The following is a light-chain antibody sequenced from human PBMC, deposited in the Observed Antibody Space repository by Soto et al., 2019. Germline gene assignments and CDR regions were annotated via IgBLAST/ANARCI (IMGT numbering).Light chain of an antibody. Sequence: EIVMTQSPATLSVSPGERATLSCRASQSVSSNLAWYQQKPGQAPRLLIYGASTRATGIPARFNGSGSGTKFTLTISSLQYEDFAVYYCQQYNNWPPWTFGQGTKVEIK. CDR2: GAS. CDR3: QQYNNWPPWT. V-gene: IGKV3D-15*01. J-gene: IGKJ1*01. CDR1: QSVSSN.